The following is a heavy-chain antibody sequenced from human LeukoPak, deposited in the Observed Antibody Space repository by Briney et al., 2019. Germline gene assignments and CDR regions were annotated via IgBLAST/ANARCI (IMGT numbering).Heavy chain of an antibody. CDR1: GYTFTGYY. Sequence: ASVKVSCKASGYTFTGYYMHWVRQAPGQGLAWMGRINPNSGGSNYAQKFQGRVTMTRDTSISTAYMELSRLRSDDTAVYYCARDQGGWPRHWFDPWGQGTLVTVSS. CDR2: INPNSGGS. D-gene: IGHD6-19*01. CDR3: ARDQGGWPRHWFDP. J-gene: IGHJ5*02. V-gene: IGHV1-2*06.